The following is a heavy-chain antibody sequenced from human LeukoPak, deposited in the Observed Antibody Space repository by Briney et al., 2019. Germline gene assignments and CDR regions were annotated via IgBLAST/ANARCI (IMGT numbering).Heavy chain of an antibody. J-gene: IGHJ5*02. V-gene: IGHV3-48*02. D-gene: IGHD4-23*01. CDR2: ISSSGSTM. CDR1: GFTFSTYR. Sequence: GGSLRLSCAASGFTFSTYRMNWVRQAPGKRQEWVSYISSSGSTMYYTDSVKGRFTISRDNAKNSLYLQMNSLRDEDTAVYYCARDYGGNSGVNYFDPWGQGTLVTVSS. CDR3: ARDYGGNSGVNYFDP.